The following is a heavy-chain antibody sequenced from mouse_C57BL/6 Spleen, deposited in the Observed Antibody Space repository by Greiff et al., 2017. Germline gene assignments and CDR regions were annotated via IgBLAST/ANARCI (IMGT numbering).Heavy chain of an antibody. CDR1: GYTFTSYG. D-gene: IGHD2-1*01. CDR3: ARIYYGSDLDY. V-gene: IGHV1-81*01. CDR2: IYPRSGNT. J-gene: IGHJ2*01. Sequence: QVQLKQSGAELARPGASVKLSCKASGYTFTSYGISWVKQRTGQGLEWIGEIYPRSGNTYYNEKFKGKATLTADNSTSTAYMELRRLTSEDSAVYCCARIYYGSDLDYWGQGTTLTVSS.